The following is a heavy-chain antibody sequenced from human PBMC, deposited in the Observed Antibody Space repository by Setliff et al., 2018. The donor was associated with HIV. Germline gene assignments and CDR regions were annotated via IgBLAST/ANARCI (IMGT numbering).Heavy chain of an antibody. Sequence: PSETLSLTCSVSGGSIDNYYWSWIRQSPGKGLEWIVHIYYTGKTNYNPSLQSRVNMSVDTSKNQLSLNLTSVPAADSAIYYCVRHLLDYNCWSGYSTQNCFNYWGQGALVTVSS. J-gene: IGHJ4*02. CDR3: VRHLLDYNCWSGYSTQNCFNY. V-gene: IGHV4-59*08. D-gene: IGHD3-3*01. CDR1: GGSIDNYY. CDR2: IYYTGKT.